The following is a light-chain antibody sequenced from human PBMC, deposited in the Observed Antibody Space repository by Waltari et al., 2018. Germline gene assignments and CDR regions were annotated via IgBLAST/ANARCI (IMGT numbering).Light chain of an antibody. CDR3: QSYDRRLAGL. CDR2: GKN. Sequence: WYQQLPGTSPQVLICGKNMRPSGVTGRFSGARSGASAARAIPGVQCEDEADYNCQSYDRRLAGLFGGGTKLTVL. V-gene: IGLV1-40*03. J-gene: IGLJ3*02.